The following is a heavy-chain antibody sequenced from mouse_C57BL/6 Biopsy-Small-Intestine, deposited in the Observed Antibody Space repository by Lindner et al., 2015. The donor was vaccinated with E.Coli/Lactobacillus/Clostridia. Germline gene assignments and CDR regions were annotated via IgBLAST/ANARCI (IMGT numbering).Heavy chain of an antibody. Sequence: SVKVSCKASGYTFTSYGINWVRQAPGQGLEWMGRITTYNGNTHYAQSLQGRFTMTTDTSTSTAYMELRSLRSDDTAVYYCARDASNANQYFQHWGQGTLVIVS. J-gene: IGHJ3*01. CDR2: ITTYNGNT. CDR3: ARDASNANQYFQH. V-gene: IGHV1S61*01. CDR1: GYTFTSYG. D-gene: IGHD6-1*01.